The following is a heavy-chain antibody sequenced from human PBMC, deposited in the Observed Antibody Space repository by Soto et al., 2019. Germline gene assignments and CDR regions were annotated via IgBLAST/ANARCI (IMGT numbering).Heavy chain of an antibody. CDR3: AKVYCSSTSCYYFDY. CDR1: GFTFSSYA. CDR2: ISGSGGST. V-gene: IGHV3-23*01. Sequence: GGSLRLSCAASGFTFSSYAMSRVRQAPGKGLEWVSAISGSGGSTYYADSVKGRFTISRDNSKNTLYLQMNSLRAEDTAVYYCAKVYCSSTSCYYFDYWGQGTLVTVSS. J-gene: IGHJ4*02. D-gene: IGHD2-2*01.